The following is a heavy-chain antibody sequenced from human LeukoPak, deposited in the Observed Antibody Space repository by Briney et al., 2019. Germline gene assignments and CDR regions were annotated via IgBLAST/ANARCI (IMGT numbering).Heavy chain of an antibody. CDR2: TYYRSKWYN. Sequence: SQTLSLTCAISGGSVSSNSAAWNWIRQSPSRGLEWLGRTYYRSKWYNDYAVSVKSRITINPDTSKNQFSLQLNSVTPEDTAVYYCAIDRIPQPSIADAHDAFDIWGQGTMVTVSS. CDR1: GGSVSSNSAA. D-gene: IGHD6-6*01. V-gene: IGHV6-1*01. CDR3: AIDRIPQPSIADAHDAFDI. J-gene: IGHJ3*02.